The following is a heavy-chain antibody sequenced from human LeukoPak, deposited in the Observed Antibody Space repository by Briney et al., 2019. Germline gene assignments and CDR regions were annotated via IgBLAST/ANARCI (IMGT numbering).Heavy chain of an antibody. Sequence: PGRSLRLSCAASGFTVSSNYMSWVRQAPGKGLEWVSVIYSGGSTYYADSVKGRFTISRDNSKNTLYLQMNSLRAEDTAVYYCAKPISGGLAMTADWFDPWGQGTLVVVSS. CDR1: GFTVSSNY. J-gene: IGHJ5*01. V-gene: IGHV3-53*01. D-gene: IGHD2-21*02. CDR3: AKPISGGLAMTADWFDP. CDR2: IYSGGST.